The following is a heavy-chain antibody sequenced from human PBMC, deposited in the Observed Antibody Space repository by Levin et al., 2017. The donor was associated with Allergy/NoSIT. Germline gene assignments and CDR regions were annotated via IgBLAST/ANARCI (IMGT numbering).Heavy chain of an antibody. Sequence: ASVKVSCKASGYSFTSYGISWVRQAPGQGLEWMGWISDHNGNTNFAQIYQGRVTMTTDTSTSTAYMELRSLRSDDTAVYYCARVFCSTPSCSNSYYYGMDVWGQGTTVTVSS. CDR2: ISDHNGNT. CDR1: GYSFTSYG. J-gene: IGHJ6*02. CDR3: ARVFCSTPSCSNSYYYGMDV. V-gene: IGHV1-18*01. D-gene: IGHD2-2*01.